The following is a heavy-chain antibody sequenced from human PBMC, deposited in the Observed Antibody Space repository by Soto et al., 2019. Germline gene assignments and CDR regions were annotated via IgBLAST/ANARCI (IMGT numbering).Heavy chain of an antibody. D-gene: IGHD1-26*01. V-gene: IGHV3-7*05. CDR2: IKPDGSEQ. J-gene: IGHJ4*02. CDR3: ARVSTHSGTYFYFDY. CDR1: GYTFGPYW. Sequence: PGGSLRLSCAASGYTFGPYWMGWVRQASGKGLEWVANIKPDGSEQYYVDSVKGRFTISRDNAKNSLYVQLNSLRAEDTAVYYCARVSTHSGTYFYFDYWGLGALVTVSS.